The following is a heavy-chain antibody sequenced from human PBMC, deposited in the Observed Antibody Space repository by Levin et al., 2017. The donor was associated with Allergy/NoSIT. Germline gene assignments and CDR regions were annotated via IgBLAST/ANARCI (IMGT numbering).Heavy chain of an antibody. Sequence: LSLTCAASGFTFSSYAMTWVRQAPGKGLEWVSALSASGASTYYADSVKGRFTISRDNSKNTLYLQMNSLRAEDTAVYYCAKEVSGAYPYYFDYWGQGTLVTVSS. CDR3: AKEVSGAYPYYFDY. D-gene: IGHD1-26*01. V-gene: IGHV3-23*01. J-gene: IGHJ4*01. CDR1: GFTFSSYA. CDR2: LSASGAST.